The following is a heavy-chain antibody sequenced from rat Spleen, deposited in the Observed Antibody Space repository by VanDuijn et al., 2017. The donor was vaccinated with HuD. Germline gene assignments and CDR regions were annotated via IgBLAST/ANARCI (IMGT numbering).Heavy chain of an antibody. CDR2: IDSAGSN. CDR1: SYSITSYYR. D-gene: IGHD4-3*01. Sequence: VQLQESGPGLVKPSQSLSLTRSVTSYSITSYYRWNWMRSFPGNKLEWMAYIDSAGSNNYKPSLKSQISITRDTSKNQFFLQLNSVTTGDTATYYCARYIGDNSGFAYWGQGTLVTVSS. J-gene: IGHJ3*01. V-gene: IGHV3-3*01. CDR3: ARYIGDNSGFAY.